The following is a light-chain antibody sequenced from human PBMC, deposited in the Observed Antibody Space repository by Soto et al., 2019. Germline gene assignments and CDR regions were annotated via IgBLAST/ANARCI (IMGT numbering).Light chain of an antibody. CDR3: QQYDIRPT. V-gene: IGKV1-33*01. Sequence: DIQMTQSPSSLSASVGDRVTITCQASQDIRNFLNWYQQKPGKAPKLLIYDASNLETGVPSRFSGSGSGTDFTFTISSLQPEDIATYYCQQYDIRPTFGQGTKLEIK. CDR2: DAS. CDR1: QDIRNF. J-gene: IGKJ2*01.